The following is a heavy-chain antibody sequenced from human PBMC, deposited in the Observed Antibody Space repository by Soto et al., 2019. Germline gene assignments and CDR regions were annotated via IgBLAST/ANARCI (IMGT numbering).Heavy chain of an antibody. D-gene: IGHD5-12*01. J-gene: IGHJ4*02. CDR3: AREALRGYGYYFDS. Sequence: LSLTCTVSGGPISSCDYYWSWIRQPPGKGLEWIGYMFYRGSADYNPSLKSRVSISVDTSKNQFSLELTSVTAADTAVYHCAREALRGYGYYFDSWGKGTLVPVSS. V-gene: IGHV4-30-4*01. CDR1: GGPISSCDYY. CDR2: MFYRGSA.